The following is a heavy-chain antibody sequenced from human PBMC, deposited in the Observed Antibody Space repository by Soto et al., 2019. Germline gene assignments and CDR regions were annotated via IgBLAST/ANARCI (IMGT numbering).Heavy chain of an antibody. D-gene: IGHD3-10*01. J-gene: IGHJ4*02. CDR2: SYYSGST. Sequence: QVQLQESGPGLVKPSETLSLTCTVSGGSISSYYWSWIRQPPGKGLEGIGYSYYSGSTNYNPSLKCRANISVDPSKNRFSLELSSVTGEDTAVDYCSGEGGEANWGQGTLVTVSS. V-gene: IGHV4-59*08. CDR1: GGSISSYY. CDR3: SGEGGEAN.